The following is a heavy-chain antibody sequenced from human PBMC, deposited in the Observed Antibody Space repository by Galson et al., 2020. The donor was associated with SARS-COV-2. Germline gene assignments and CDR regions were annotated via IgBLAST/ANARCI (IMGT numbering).Heavy chain of an antibody. CDR3: ASSNTAMVIYYYYGMDV. V-gene: IGHV3-30-3*01. CDR1: GFTFSSYA. J-gene: IGHJ6*02. CDR2: ISYDGSNK. D-gene: IGHD5-18*01. Sequence: GGSLRLSCAASGFTFSSYAMHWVRQAPGKGLEWVAVISYDGSNKYYADSVKGRFTISRDNSKNTLYLQMNSLRAEDTAVYYCASSNTAMVIYYYYGMDVWGQGTTATVSS.